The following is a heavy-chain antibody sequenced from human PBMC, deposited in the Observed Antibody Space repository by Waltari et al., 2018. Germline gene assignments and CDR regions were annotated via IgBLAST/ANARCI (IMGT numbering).Heavy chain of an antibody. D-gene: IGHD6-13*01. J-gene: IGHJ3*02. CDR1: GFTVSSNY. Sequence: EVQLVESGGGLIQPGGSLRLYCAASGFTVSSNYMSWVRQAPGKGLEWVSVIYSGGSTYYADSVKGRFTISRDNSKNTLYLQMNSLRAEDTAVYYCARDRYSKYRGTFDIWGQGTMVTVSS. CDR3: ARDRYSKYRGTFDI. V-gene: IGHV3-53*01. CDR2: IYSGGST.